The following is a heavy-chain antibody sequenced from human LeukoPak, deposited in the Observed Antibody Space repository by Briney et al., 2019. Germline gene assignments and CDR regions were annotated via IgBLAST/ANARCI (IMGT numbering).Heavy chain of an antibody. V-gene: IGHV4-39*07. CDR3: ARDDTYFYDSSGHGFDF. Sequence: SETLSLTCTVSGDSISSSPYYWGWVRQPPGKGLEWIGSICYIGSTHYNPSLKRRVTTSVDTSKNQFSLKLSSVTAADTALYFCARDDTYFYDSSGHGFDFWGQGTLVTVSS. D-gene: IGHD3-22*01. CDR1: GDSISSSPYY. J-gene: IGHJ4*02. CDR2: ICYIGST.